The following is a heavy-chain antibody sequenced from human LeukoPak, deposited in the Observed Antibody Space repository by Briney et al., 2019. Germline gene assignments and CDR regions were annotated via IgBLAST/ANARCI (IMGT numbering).Heavy chain of an antibody. CDR3: AREPGYCSSTSGHSYYTFGIDV. D-gene: IGHD2-2*01. Sequence: QSGGSLRLSCAASVFTLSSYWVLWVRQSPGKGLVWVSRNYCDGRSTRYADSVEGRFHIPRDNAKHTLYLQMHRQNAGDTAVYYCAREPGYCSSTSGHSYYTFGIDVWGKGATVTVSS. CDR1: VFTLSSYW. V-gene: IGHV3-74*01. J-gene: IGHJ6*04. CDR2: NYCDGRST.